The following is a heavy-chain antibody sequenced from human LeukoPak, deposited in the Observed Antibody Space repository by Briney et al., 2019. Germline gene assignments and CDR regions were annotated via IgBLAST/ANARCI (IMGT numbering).Heavy chain of an antibody. CDR1: GGSISGSSYY. CDR3: ARGSSSNYVRYYYYGMDV. J-gene: IGHJ6*02. D-gene: IGHD4-11*01. V-gene: IGHV4-39*07. CDR2: INHSGST. Sequence: SETLSLTCTVSGGSISGSSYYWSWIRQPPGKGLEWIGEINHSGSTNYNPSLKSRVTISVDTSKNQFSLKLSSVTAADTAVYYCARGSSSNYVRYYYYGMDVWGQGTTVTVSS.